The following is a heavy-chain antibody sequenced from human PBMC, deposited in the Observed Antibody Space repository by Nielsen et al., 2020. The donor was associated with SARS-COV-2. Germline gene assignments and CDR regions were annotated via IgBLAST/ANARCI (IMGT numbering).Heavy chain of an antibody. CDR3: ARNEYSYGSGIHY. Sequence: GESLKISCAASGFTFSTYYMHWVRQAPGQGLEWMGIINPSGGRATYTQKFRGRVTMTSDTSTSTVYMELSSLRSDDTAVYYCARNEYSYGSGIHYWGQGTQLTVSS. CDR2: INPSGGRA. J-gene: IGHJ4*02. CDR1: GFTFSTYY. D-gene: IGHD3-10*01. V-gene: IGHV1-46*01.